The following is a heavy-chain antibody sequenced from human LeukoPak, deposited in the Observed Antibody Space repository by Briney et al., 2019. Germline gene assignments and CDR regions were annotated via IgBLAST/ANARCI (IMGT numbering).Heavy chain of an antibody. CDR3: VRGSGGNGYGYWGDS. Sequence: GGSLRLSCAASGFTFSSYSMNWVRQGPGEGLEWVSYISSSSSTIYYADSVKGRFTISRDNFRNTLYLQMNSLRAEDSAVYYCVRGSGGNGYGYWGDSWGQGTLVTVSS. V-gene: IGHV3-48*01. CDR2: ISSSSSTI. J-gene: IGHJ4*02. D-gene: IGHD5-12*01. CDR1: GFTFSSYS.